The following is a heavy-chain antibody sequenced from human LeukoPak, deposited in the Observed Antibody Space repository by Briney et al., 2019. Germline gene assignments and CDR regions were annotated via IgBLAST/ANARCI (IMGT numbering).Heavy chain of an antibody. CDR3: ARDPDGDYSP. J-gene: IGHJ5*02. Sequence: GGSLRLSCAASGFTFSSYSMNWVRQAPGKGLEWVSYISSSSSYIYYADSVKGRFTIPRDNAKNSLYLQMNSLRAEDTAVYYCARDPDGDYSPWGQGTLVTVSS. D-gene: IGHD4-17*01. CDR1: GFTFSSYS. CDR2: ISSSSSYI. V-gene: IGHV3-21*01.